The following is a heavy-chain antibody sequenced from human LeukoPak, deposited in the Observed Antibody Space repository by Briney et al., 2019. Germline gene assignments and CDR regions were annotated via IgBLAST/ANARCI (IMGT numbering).Heavy chain of an antibody. D-gene: IGHD6-19*01. V-gene: IGHV3-30*04. Sequence: PGRSLRLSCAASGFTFSSYAMHWVRQAPGKGLEWVAVISYDGSNKYYADSVKGRFTISRDNSKNTLYLQMNSLRAEDTAVYYCARSYNSGWPYYFDYWGQGTLVTVSS. CDR3: ARSYNSGWPYYFDY. CDR2: ISYDGSNK. CDR1: GFTFSSYA. J-gene: IGHJ4*02.